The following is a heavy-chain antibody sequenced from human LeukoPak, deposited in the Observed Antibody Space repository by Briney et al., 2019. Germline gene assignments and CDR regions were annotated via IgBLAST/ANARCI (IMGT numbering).Heavy chain of an antibody. J-gene: IGHJ4*02. CDR3: ARSTAGYGENTHPFDY. D-gene: IGHD4-17*01. V-gene: IGHV4-59*01. Sequence: SETLSLTCTVSGGSISSYYWSWIRQPPGKGLEWIGYIYYSGSTNYNPSLKSRVTISVDTSKNQFSLELSSVTAADTAVYYCARSTAGYGENTHPFDYWGQGTLVTVSS. CDR2: IYYSGST. CDR1: GGSISSYY.